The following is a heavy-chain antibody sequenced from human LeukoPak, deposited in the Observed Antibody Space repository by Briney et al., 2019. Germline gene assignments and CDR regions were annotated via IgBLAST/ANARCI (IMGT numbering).Heavy chain of an antibody. V-gene: IGHV3-11*01. Sequence: GGSLRLSCAASGFIFSDYYMSWIRQAPGKGLEWVSYISSSGSTIYYADSVKGRFTISRDNAKNSLYLQMNSLRAEDTAVYYCARASVTIFGYYGMDVWGQGTTVTVSS. CDR2: ISSSGSTI. J-gene: IGHJ6*02. CDR1: GFIFSDYY. D-gene: IGHD3-3*01. CDR3: ARASVTIFGYYGMDV.